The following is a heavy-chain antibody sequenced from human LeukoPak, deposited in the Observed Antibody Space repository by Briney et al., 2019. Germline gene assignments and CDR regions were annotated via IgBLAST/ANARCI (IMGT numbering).Heavy chain of an antibody. Sequence: GGSLRLSCAASGFIFDDYGMSWVRQAPGKGLEWVSGINWNGGSTGYADSVKGRFTISRDNVKNVLYLQMNSLRPEDTALYYCAKDLSSAITSALVLDVWGQGTTV. CDR3: AKDLSSAITSALVLDV. CDR1: GFIFDDYG. CDR2: INWNGGST. V-gene: IGHV3-20*04. D-gene: IGHD3-22*01. J-gene: IGHJ6*02.